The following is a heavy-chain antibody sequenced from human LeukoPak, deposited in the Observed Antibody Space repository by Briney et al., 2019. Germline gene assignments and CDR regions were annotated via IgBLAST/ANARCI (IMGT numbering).Heavy chain of an antibody. Sequence: PSETLSLTCTVSGGSISSGGYYWSWIRQHPGKGLEWIGYIYYSGSTYYNPSLKSRVTISVDTSKNQFSLKLSSVTAADTAVYYCARAPRKLGYCSSTSCYGGYDYWGQGTLVTVSS. J-gene: IGHJ4*02. CDR2: IYYSGST. D-gene: IGHD2-2*01. CDR1: GGSISSGGYY. CDR3: ARAPRKLGYCSSTSCYGGYDY. V-gene: IGHV4-31*03.